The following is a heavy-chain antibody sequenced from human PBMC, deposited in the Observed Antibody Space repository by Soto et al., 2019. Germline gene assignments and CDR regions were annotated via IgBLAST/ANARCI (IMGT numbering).Heavy chain of an antibody. CDR1: GFTFIGFG. Sequence: QVQLVESGGGVVQPGTSLRLSCEASGFTFIGFGLHWVRQAPGKGLEWGAVIWYDESKKYYADCVKGRFTISRDNSKNALYLQMNSLRAEDTAVYYCARGRGGSYGGNSAHFDIWGQGTLVTVSS. J-gene: IGHJ3*02. CDR2: IWYDESKK. CDR3: ARGRGGSYGGNSAHFDI. V-gene: IGHV3-33*01. D-gene: IGHD4-17*01.